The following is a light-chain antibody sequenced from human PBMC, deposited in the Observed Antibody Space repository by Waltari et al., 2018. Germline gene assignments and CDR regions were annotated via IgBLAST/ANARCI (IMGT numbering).Light chain of an antibody. CDR1: QSIASN. CDR2: GAS. V-gene: IGKV3-15*01. CDR3: QQFNNWPWT. Sequence: EIVMTQSPATLSVSPGGRATLSCRASQSIASNLAWYQQKPGQAPRLLIYGASTRATGIPAMFSGSGSGTEFTLTISSLQSEDFAVYYCQQFNNWPWTFGQGTKVEIK. J-gene: IGKJ1*01.